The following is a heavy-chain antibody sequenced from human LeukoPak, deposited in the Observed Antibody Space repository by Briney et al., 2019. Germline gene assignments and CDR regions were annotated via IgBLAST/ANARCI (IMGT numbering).Heavy chain of an antibody. CDR3: ARDDSQLWLKRASRISGLYYFDY. D-gene: IGHD5-18*01. Sequence: ASVKVSCKASGYTFTSYDINWVRQATGQGLEWMGWMNPNSGNTGYAQKFQGRVTMTTDTSTSTAYMELRSLRSDDTAVYYCARDDSQLWLKRASRISGLYYFDYWGQGTLVTVSS. CDR2: MNPNSGNT. J-gene: IGHJ4*02. CDR1: GYTFTSYD. V-gene: IGHV1-8*01.